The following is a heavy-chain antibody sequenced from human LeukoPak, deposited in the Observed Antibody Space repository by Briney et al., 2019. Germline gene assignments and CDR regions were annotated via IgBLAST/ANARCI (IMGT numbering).Heavy chain of an antibody. D-gene: IGHD3-16*01. V-gene: IGHV1-2*02. Sequence: ASVKVSCKTSGYTFTAYHMHWVRQAPGQGLEFVRWIYPPTGGTVLAGKFQGRVTMTSDTSIAAAYMELSGLTFDDTAVYYCVRENWYYDHWGQGTLVTVSS. CDR3: VRENWYYDH. J-gene: IGHJ4*02. CDR2: IYPPTGGT. CDR1: GYTFTAYH.